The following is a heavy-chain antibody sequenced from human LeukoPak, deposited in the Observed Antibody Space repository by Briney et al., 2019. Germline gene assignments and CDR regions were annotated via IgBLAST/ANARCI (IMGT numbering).Heavy chain of an antibody. V-gene: IGHV1-8*03. Sequence: ASVKVSCKASGYTFTSYDINWVRQATGQGLEWMGWMNPNSGNTGYAQKFQGRVTITRNTSISTAYMELSSLRSEDTAVYYCAKDHYYDSSGYFDYWGQGTLVTVSS. CDR2: MNPNSGNT. CDR3: AKDHYYDSSGYFDY. J-gene: IGHJ4*02. D-gene: IGHD3-22*01. CDR1: GYTFTSYD.